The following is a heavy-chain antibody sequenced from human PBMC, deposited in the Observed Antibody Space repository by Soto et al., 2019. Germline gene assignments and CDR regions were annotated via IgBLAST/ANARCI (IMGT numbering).Heavy chain of an antibody. CDR2: INHSGST. V-gene: IGHV4-34*01. CDR1: GGSFSGYY. CDR3: AIWDPRHYYDSSGYYSNDAFEI. D-gene: IGHD3-22*01. Sequence: SETLSLTCAVYGGSFSGYYWSWIRQPPGKGLEWIGEINHSGSTNYNPSLKSRVTISVDTSKNQFSLMLSSVTAADTAVYYCAIWDPRHYYDSSGYYSNDAFEIWGQGTMVTVSS. J-gene: IGHJ3*02.